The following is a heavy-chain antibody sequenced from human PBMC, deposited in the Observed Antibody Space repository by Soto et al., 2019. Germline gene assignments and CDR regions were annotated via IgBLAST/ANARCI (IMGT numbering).Heavy chain of an antibody. CDR2: TFSNGEK. CDR1: VFLLSNARKG. D-gene: IGHD5-12*01. J-gene: IGHJ4*02. V-gene: IGHV2-26*01. CDR3: AGLHGDIAGLYYFDC. Sequence: GPTLVTPTDVRRLTCSVSVFLLSNARKGVSCIRQPPGLSLEWLAHTFSNGEKSYSTSLKSRLTRSNDTSKSQMVLNMTNMDPVDTATYYCAGLHGDIAGLYYFDCWGQVTLGNV.